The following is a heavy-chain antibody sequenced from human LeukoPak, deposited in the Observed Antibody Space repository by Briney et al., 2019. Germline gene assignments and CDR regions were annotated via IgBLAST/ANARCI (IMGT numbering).Heavy chain of an antibody. J-gene: IGHJ6*02. V-gene: IGHV4-34*01. CDR3: ARHALYSSIIRNYYYGMDV. Sequence: SETLSLTCAVYGGSFSGYSWNWIRQPPGKGLEWIGAINHSGSTNYNPSLKSRVTISVDTSKNQFSLKLSSVTAADTAVYYCARHALYSSIIRNYYYGMDVWGQGTTVTVSS. CDR2: INHSGST. CDR1: GGSFSGYS. D-gene: IGHD5-18*01.